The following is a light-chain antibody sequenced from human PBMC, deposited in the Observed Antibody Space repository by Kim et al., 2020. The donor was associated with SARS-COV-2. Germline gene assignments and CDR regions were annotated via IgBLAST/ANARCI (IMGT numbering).Light chain of an antibody. CDR2: RNN. CDR1: SANIGDLG. Sequence: QTRPLTGTGSSANIGDLGAAWLTQHQGLPPQLLSYRNNNRPSGISERFSASRSGNTASLTIAGLQPEDEAVYYCSSWDSSLRTWVFGGGTQLTVL. J-gene: IGLJ3*02. CDR3: SSWDSSLRTWV. V-gene: IGLV10-54*01.